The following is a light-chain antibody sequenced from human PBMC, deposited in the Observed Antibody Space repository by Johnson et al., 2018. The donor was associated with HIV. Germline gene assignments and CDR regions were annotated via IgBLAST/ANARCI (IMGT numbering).Light chain of an antibody. Sequence: QSVLTQPPSVSAAPGQKVTISCSGNTSNIGSNSVSWYQHLLGIAPKLLVYDRNKRPSGIPDRFSGSKSGTSATLGITGLQTGDEADYYCGTWDSSLSVYVFGTGTKVTVL. CDR2: DRN. CDR3: GTWDSSLSVYV. J-gene: IGLJ1*01. CDR1: TSNIGSNS. V-gene: IGLV1-51*01.